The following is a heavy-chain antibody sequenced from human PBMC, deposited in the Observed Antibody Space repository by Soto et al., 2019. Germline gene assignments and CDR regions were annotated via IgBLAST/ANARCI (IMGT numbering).Heavy chain of an antibody. D-gene: IGHD4-17*01. J-gene: IGHJ4*02. Sequence: EVQLLESGGGLVQPGGSLRLSCAVSGFAISSYAMIWVRQAPGKGLEWVSTISDSGGSTFYADSVKGRFSISRDNSKTTLQWKMNSLGAKEPAVYYCGKDFPVPTWYWGKGTLVSVSS. CDR1: GFAISSYA. CDR3: GKDFPVPTWY. V-gene: IGHV3-23*01. CDR2: ISDSGGST.